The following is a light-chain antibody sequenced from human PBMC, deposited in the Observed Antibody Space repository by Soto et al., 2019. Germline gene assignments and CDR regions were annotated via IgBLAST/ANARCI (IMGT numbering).Light chain of an antibody. Sequence: QSVLTQPASVSGSPGQSITISCTGTSSDVGGYNYVSWYQQHPGKAPKLMIYDVGDRPSGVSYRFSGSKSGNTASLTISGLQAADEADYFCSSFTSSMTNVFGSGTKVTVL. V-gene: IGLV2-14*01. CDR3: SSFTSSMTNV. J-gene: IGLJ1*01. CDR2: DVG. CDR1: SSDVGGYNY.